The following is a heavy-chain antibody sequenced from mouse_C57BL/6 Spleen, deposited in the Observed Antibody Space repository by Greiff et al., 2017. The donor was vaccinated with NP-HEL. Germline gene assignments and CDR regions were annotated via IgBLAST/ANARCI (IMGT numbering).Heavy chain of an antibody. CDR2: IDPSDSYT. V-gene: IGHV1-50*01. CDR1: GYTFTSYW. D-gene: IGHD3-2*02. CDR3: SKTAQGAWFAY. J-gene: IGHJ3*01. Sequence: QVQLQQSGAELVKPGASVKLSCKASGYTFTSYWMQWVKQRPGQGLEWIGEIDPSDSYTNYNQKFKGKATLTVDTSSSTAYMQLSSLTSEDSAVYSCSKTAQGAWFAYWGQGTLVTVSA.